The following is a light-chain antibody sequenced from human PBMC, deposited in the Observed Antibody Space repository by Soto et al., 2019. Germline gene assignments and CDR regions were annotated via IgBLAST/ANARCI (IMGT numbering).Light chain of an antibody. V-gene: IGKV1-5*03. J-gene: IGKJ2*01. CDR2: KAS. Sequence: DIQMTQSPSTLSASVGDRVTTTCRASQSISSWLGWYQQKPGKAPKLLIYKASTLESGVPSRFSGSGSGTEFTLTISSLQPDDFATYYCQQYVSFPVTFGQGTKLEIK. CDR3: QQYVSFPVT. CDR1: QSISSW.